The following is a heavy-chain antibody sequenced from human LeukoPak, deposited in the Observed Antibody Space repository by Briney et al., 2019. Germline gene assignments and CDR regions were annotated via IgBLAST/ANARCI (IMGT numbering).Heavy chain of an antibody. J-gene: IGHJ4*02. D-gene: IGHD3-10*01. CDR3: ARERRNYYGSGSPVPSYFDY. CDR1: GGSISSSSYY. CDR2: INHSGST. V-gene: IGHV4-39*07. Sequence: SETLSLTCTVSGGSISSSSYYWGWIRQPPGKGLEWIGEINHSGSTNYNPSLKSRVTISVDTSKNQFSLKLSSVTAADTAVYYCARERRNYYGSGSPVPSYFDYWGQGTLVTVSS.